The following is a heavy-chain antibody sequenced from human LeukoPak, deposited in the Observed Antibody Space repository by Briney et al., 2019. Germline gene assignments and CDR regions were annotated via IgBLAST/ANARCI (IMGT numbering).Heavy chain of an antibody. V-gene: IGHV1-69*13. CDR1: GGTFSSYA. CDR3: ARHSSSWTPMDV. CDR2: IIPIFGTA. Sequence: SVKVSCTASGGTFSSYAISWVRQAPGQGLEWMGGIIPIFGTANYAQKFQGRVTITADESTSTAYMELSSLRSEDTAVYYCARHSSSWTPMDVWGQGTTVTVSS. J-gene: IGHJ6*02. D-gene: IGHD6-13*01.